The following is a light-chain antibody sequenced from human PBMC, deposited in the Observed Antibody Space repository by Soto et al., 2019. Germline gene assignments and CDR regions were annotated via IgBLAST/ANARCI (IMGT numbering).Light chain of an antibody. CDR2: ATS. V-gene: IGKV1-39*01. CDR1: QSINSY. CDR3: QQSYSTPPT. Sequence: DIPMTQSPPSLSASVGDRVTITCRASQSINSYLNWYQHKPGKAPKLLIYATSSLQSGVPSRFSGSGSGTDFTLTISSLQPEDFATYYCQQSYSTPPTFGQGTKVEIK. J-gene: IGKJ1*01.